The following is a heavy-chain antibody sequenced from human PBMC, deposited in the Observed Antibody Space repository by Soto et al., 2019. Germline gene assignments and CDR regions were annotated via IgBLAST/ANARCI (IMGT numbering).Heavy chain of an antibody. Sequence: EVQLLESGGGLVDPGGSLRLSCAASGFTFSNYAMNWVRQAPGKGLEWVSAISGSGGSTYYADSVKGRFTISRDNSKNTLYVQMNSLRAEDTAVYYCTKHALQGAGAVANWFDPWGQGTLVNVSS. J-gene: IGHJ5*02. D-gene: IGHD6-19*01. CDR2: ISGSGGST. V-gene: IGHV3-23*01. CDR1: GFTFSNYA. CDR3: TKHALQGAGAVANWFDP.